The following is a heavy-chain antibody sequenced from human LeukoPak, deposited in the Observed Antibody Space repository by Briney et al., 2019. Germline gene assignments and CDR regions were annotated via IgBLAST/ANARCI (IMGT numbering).Heavy chain of an antibody. Sequence: GGSLRLSCAASGFIFSSYAMHWVRQASGKGLEWVGRIRSKANSYATAYAASVKGRFTISRDDSKNTAYLQMNSLKTEDTAVYYCTRRDCSGGSCYFSWGQGTLVTVSS. D-gene: IGHD2-15*01. CDR1: GFIFSSYA. V-gene: IGHV3-73*01. CDR3: TRRDCSGGSCYFS. CDR2: IRSKANSYAT. J-gene: IGHJ4*02.